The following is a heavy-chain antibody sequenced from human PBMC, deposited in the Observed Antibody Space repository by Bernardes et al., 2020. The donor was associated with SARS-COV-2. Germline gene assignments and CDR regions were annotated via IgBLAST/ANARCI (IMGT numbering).Heavy chain of an antibody. CDR3: ARDQVEGEPTRLGYYNYYYGMDV. D-gene: IGHD3-16*01. J-gene: IGHJ6*02. CDR1: GYTFTSFG. CDR2: ISGYNAKT. Sequence: ASVKVSCKASGYTFTSFGISWVRQAPGQGLEWMGWISGYNAKTNYARKFQGRVTMTTDTSTSTAYMELRSLRSDDTAVYYCARDQVEGEPTRLGYYNYYYGMDVWGQGTTVTVSS. V-gene: IGHV1-18*04.